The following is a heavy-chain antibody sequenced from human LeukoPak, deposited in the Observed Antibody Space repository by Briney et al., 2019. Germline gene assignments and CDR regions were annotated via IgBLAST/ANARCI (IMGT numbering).Heavy chain of an antibody. J-gene: IGHJ1*01. D-gene: IGHD6-19*01. Sequence: GGSLRLSCAASGFTFSSYAMSWVRQAPGKGLEWVSAISGSGGSTYYADSVKGRFTISRDNSKNTLYLQMNSLRAEDTAVYYCAKVDIAVAGNSEYFQHWGQGTLVAVSS. CDR3: AKVDIAVAGNSEYFQH. CDR1: GFTFSSYA. V-gene: IGHV3-23*01. CDR2: ISGSGGST.